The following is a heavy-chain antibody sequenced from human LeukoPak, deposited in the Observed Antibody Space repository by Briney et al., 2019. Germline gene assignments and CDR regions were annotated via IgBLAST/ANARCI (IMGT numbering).Heavy chain of an antibody. J-gene: IGHJ4*02. CDR3: AGGVLDGSFDY. CDR2: INSDGSST. Sequence: GGSLRLSCAASGFTFSSYWMHWVRQAPGKGLVWVSRINSDGSSTSYADSVKGRFTISRDNAKNTPYLQMNSLRAEDTAVYYCAGGVLDGSFDYWGQGTLVTVSS. V-gene: IGHV3-74*01. CDR1: GFTFSSYW. D-gene: IGHD3-16*01.